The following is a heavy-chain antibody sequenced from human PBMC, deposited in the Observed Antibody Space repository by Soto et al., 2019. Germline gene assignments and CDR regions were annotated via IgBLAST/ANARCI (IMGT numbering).Heavy chain of an antibody. CDR2: ICSSGTT. J-gene: IGHJ4*02. Sequence: SETLSLTCTVSGGSINTCDYYWGWVRQPPGKGLAWIGSICSSGTTYYNPSLKSRVTISVDTSRNQFSLRLNSVTAADTAVYYCARHRRETGKYAQHLDSWGQGTLVTVSS. D-gene: IGHD1-1*01. CDR3: ARHRRETGKYAQHLDS. CDR1: GGSINTCDYY. V-gene: IGHV4-39*01.